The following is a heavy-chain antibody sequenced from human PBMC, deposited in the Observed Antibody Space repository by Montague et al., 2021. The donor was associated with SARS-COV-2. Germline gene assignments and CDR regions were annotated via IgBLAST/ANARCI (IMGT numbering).Heavy chain of an antibody. J-gene: IGHJ3*02. CDR2: IYYSGTT. CDR3: ARPLVRGVPKAFDI. V-gene: IGHV4-39*01. Sequence: SETLSLTCTVSGGSITRNYYWGWIRQPPGKGLEWVGNIYYSGTTFINPSLESRVTISVDAPKNQFSLNLTSVTAADTAVYYCARPLVRGVPKAFDIWGQGALVIVSS. CDR1: GGSITRNYY. D-gene: IGHD3-10*01.